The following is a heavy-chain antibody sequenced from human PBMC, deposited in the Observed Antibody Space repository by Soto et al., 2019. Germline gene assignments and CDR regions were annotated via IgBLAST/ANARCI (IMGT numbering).Heavy chain of an antibody. Sequence: PGGSLRLSCTASGFTFGDYAMSWFRQAPGKGLEWVGFIRSKAYGGTTEYAASVKGRFTISRDDSKSIAYLQMNSLKTEDTAVYYCTRDSSGWRRAMASDYWGQGTLVTVSS. CDR2: IRSKAYGGTT. V-gene: IGHV3-49*03. CDR3: TRDSSGWRRAMASDY. CDR1: GFTFGDYA. D-gene: IGHD6-19*01. J-gene: IGHJ4*02.